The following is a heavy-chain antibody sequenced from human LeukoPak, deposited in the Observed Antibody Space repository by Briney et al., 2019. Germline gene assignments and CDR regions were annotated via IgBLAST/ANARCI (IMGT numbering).Heavy chain of an antibody. J-gene: IGHJ4*02. Sequence: GGSLRLSCAASGFTFSRYSMNWVRQPPGKGLEWVSSISSSSSYIYYADSVKGRFTISRDNAKNSLYLQMNSLRAEDTAVYYCAKIPRSGGSCLWGQGTLVTVSS. CDR1: GFTFSRYS. CDR3: AKIPRSGGSCL. CDR2: ISSSSSYI. V-gene: IGHV3-21*01. D-gene: IGHD2-15*01.